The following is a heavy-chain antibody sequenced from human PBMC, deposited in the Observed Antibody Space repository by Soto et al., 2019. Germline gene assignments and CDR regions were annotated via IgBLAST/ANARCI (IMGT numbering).Heavy chain of an antibody. V-gene: IGHV1-3*01. D-gene: IGHD3-16*01. CDR1: GYTFTSYA. CDR3: ARGARGLYFDY. J-gene: IGHJ4*02. CDR2: INAGNGNT. Sequence: ASVKVSCKASGYTFTSYAMHWVRQAPGQRLEWMGWINAGNGNTKYSQKFQGRFTISRDNAKNTLYMEMNSLRAEDTAVYYCARGARGLYFDYWGQGALVTVSS.